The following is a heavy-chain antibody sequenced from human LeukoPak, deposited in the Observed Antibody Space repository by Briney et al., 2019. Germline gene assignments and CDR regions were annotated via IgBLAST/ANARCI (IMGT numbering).Heavy chain of an antibody. Sequence: SVKVSCKASGGTFSSYAISWVRQAPGQGLEWMGRIIPILGIANYAQKFQGRVTITADKSTSTAYMELSSLRSDDTAVYYCARDNSSSCRENWGQGTLVTVSS. J-gene: IGHJ4*02. CDR2: IIPILGIA. V-gene: IGHV1-69*04. D-gene: IGHD2-2*01. CDR1: GGTFSSYA. CDR3: ARDNSSSCREN.